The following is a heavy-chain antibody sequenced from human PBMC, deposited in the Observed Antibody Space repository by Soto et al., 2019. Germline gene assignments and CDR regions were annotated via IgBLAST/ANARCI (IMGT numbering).Heavy chain of an antibody. CDR2: IYYSGST. D-gene: IGHD7-27*01. CDR3: ARGRNWDREWYFDL. J-gene: IGHJ2*01. Sequence: QVQLQESGPGLVKPSETLSLTCTVSGGSISSYYWSWIRQPPGKGLEWIGYIYYSGSTNYNPSLKSRVTISVDTSENQFSLKLSSVTAADTAVYYCARGRNWDREWYFDLWGRGTLVTVSS. CDR1: GGSISSYY. V-gene: IGHV4-59*01.